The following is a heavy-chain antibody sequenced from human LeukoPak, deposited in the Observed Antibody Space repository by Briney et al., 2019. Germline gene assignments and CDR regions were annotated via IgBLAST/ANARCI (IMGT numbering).Heavy chain of an antibody. CDR2: ISWNSGSI. CDR3: AKSRIAARRGYCYGMDV. D-gene: IGHD6-6*01. J-gene: IGHJ6*02. CDR1: GFTFDDYA. Sequence: GGSLRLSCEASGFTFDDYAMHWVRQAPGKGLEWVSGISWNSGSIGYADSVKGRFTISRDNAKNSLYLQMNSLRAEDTALYYCAKSRIAARRGYCYGMDVWGQGTTVTVSS. V-gene: IGHV3-9*01.